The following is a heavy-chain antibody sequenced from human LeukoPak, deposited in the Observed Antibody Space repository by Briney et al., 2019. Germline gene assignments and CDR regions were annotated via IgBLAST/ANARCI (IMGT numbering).Heavy chain of an antibody. V-gene: IGHV3-20*04. D-gene: IGHD4-23*01. CDR1: GFTFDDYG. J-gene: IGHJ4*02. CDR3: ARDPPDYGGNSDY. CDR2: INWNGGST. Sequence: GGSLILSCAASGFTFDDYGMSWVRQAPGKGLEWVSGINWNGGSTGYADSVKGRFTISRDNAKNSLFLQMNSLGAGDTAMYYCARDPPDYGGNSDYWGQGTLVSVSS.